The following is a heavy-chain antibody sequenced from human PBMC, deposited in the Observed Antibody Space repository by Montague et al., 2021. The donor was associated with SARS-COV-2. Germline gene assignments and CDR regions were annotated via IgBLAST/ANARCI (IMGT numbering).Heavy chain of an antibody. V-gene: IGHV4-4*07. CDR2: IYNSGNT. D-gene: IGHD1-20*01. CDR1: GGSISGYY. CDR3: VRDQGRSNWNYPDY. Sequence: SETLSLTCTDSGGSISGYYWGWFRQSAGKGLEWIGRIYNSGNTSYNPSLKSRVTMSVDTSKNQFSLKLSSVTAADTAVYYCVRDQGRSNWNYPDYWGQGTLVTVSS. J-gene: IGHJ4*02.